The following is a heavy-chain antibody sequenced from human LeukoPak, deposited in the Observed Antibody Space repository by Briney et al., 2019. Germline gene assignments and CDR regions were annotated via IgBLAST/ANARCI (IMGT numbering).Heavy chain of an antibody. J-gene: IGHJ6*02. V-gene: IGHV3-53*04. Sequence: GGSLRLSCAASGFTVSSNYMSWVRQAPGKGLEWVSVIYSGGSTYYADSVKGRFTISRHNSKNTLYLQMNSLRAEDTAVYYCARDSGLDSDYDYYYGMDVWGQGTTVTVSS. CDR3: ARDSGLDSDYDYYYGMDV. CDR1: GFTVSSNY. CDR2: IYSGGST. D-gene: IGHD5-12*01.